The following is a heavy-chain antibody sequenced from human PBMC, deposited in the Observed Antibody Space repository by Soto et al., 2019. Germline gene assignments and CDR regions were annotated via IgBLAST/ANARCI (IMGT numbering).Heavy chain of an antibody. Sequence: EVQLLESGGGLVQPGGSLRLSCVASGFIFSTYAMTWVRQAPGKGLEWVSAISGSGSSTYYSDSVKGRFTISRDNSKNTLFLQLNSLRAEDTAIYYCAKDLTSSSNYYYYNMDVWGKGTTVTVSS. D-gene: IGHD3-9*01. V-gene: IGHV3-23*01. J-gene: IGHJ6*03. CDR3: AKDLTSSSNYYYYNMDV. CDR1: GFIFSTYA. CDR2: ISGSGSST.